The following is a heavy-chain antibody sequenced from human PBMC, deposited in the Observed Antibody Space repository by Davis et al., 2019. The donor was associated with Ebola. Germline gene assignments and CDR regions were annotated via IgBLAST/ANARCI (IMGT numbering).Heavy chain of an antibody. V-gene: IGHV1-69*06. CDR3: ARGGDWGSYYYYGMDV. J-gene: IGHJ6*02. CDR2: IIPIFGTA. D-gene: IGHD2-21*02. Sequence: AASVKVSCKASGGTFSSYAISWVRPAPGQGLEWMGGIIPIFGTANYAQKFQGRVTITADKSTSTAYMELSSLRSEDTAVYYCARGGDWGSYYYYGMDVWGQGTTVTVSS. CDR1: GGTFSSYA.